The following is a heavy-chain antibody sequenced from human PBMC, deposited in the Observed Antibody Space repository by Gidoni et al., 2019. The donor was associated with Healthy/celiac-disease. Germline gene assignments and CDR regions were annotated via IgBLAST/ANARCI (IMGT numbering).Heavy chain of an antibody. V-gene: IGHV1-2*02. CDR3: ARDPISDKIFGVVYGMDV. Sequence: QVQLVQSGAEVKKPGASVKVSCKASGYTFTGYYMHWVRQAPGQGLEWMGWINPNSGGTNYAQKFQGRVTMTRDTSISTAYMELSRLRSDDTAVYYCARDPISDKIFGVVYGMDVWGQGTTVTVSS. D-gene: IGHD3-3*01. CDR1: GYTFTGYY. CDR2: INPNSGGT. J-gene: IGHJ6*02.